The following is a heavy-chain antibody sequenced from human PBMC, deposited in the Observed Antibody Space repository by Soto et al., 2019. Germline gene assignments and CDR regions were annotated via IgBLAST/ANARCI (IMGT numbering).Heavy chain of an antibody. Sequence: ASVKVSCKASGYTFTSYYMHWVRQAPGQGLEWMGIINPSGGSTSYAQKFQGRVTMTRDTSTSTVYMELSSLRSEDTAVYYCATDIIPLTMVRGNAEYFQHWGQGTLVTVSS. CDR1: GYTFTSYY. D-gene: IGHD3-10*01. V-gene: IGHV1-46*01. J-gene: IGHJ1*01. CDR3: ATDIIPLTMVRGNAEYFQH. CDR2: INPSGGST.